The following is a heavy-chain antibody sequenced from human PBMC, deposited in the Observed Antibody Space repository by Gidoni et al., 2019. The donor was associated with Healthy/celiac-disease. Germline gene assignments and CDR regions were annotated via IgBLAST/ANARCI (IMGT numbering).Heavy chain of an antibody. CDR1: GFTFSSYW. D-gene: IGHD3-3*01. CDR2: SNSDGSST. J-gene: IGHJ5*02. V-gene: IGHV3-74*01. CDR3: AREVVRYYDFWSGYYHNWFDP. Sequence: EVQLVESGGGLVQPGGSLRLSCAASGFTFSSYWMTWVRQAPGKGLGWVSRSNSDGSSTSYADSVKGRFTISRDNAKNTLYLQMNSLRAEDTAVYYCAREVVRYYDFWSGYYHNWFDPWGQGTLVTVSS.